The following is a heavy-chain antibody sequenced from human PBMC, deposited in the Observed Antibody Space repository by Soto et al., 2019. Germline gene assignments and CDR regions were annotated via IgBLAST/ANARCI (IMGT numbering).Heavy chain of an antibody. J-gene: IGHJ6*02. Sequence: SETLSLTCTVSGGSVSSGSYYWNWIRQPPGKGLEWIGYIYYTGSTNYNPSLKSRVTISVDTSKNQLALKLSSVTAADTAVYYCARLGFCCAGSCHYSYYYRIHVWGQGTPVTVSS. V-gene: IGHV4-61*01. CDR1: GGSVSSGSYY. CDR3: ARLGFCCAGSCHYSYYYRIHV. D-gene: IGHD2-15*01. CDR2: IYYTGST.